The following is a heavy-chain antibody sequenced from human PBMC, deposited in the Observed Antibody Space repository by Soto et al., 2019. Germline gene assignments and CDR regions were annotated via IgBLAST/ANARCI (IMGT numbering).Heavy chain of an antibody. J-gene: IGHJ6*02. CDR3: VSDLGTAAEGPYYYYALDV. V-gene: IGHV3-33*01. CDR2: IWSDGSNK. Sequence: GGSLRLSCAASGFTFSRFGIHWVRQAPGKGLEWVAVIWSDGSNKYYADSVKGRFTISRDNSNNMVFLQMNSLRAEDTAMYSCVSDLGTAAEGPYYYYALDVWGQGTTVTVSS. CDR1: GFTFSRFG. D-gene: IGHD6-13*01.